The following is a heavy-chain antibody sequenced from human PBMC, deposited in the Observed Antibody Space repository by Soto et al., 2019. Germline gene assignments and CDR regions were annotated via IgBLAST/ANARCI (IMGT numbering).Heavy chain of an antibody. D-gene: IGHD1-1*01. J-gene: IGHJ3*02. Sequence: QVQLVESGGGWVQPGRSLRLSCEATGFSFTTYGMHWVRHAPGKGLEWVAVIGYDGNNKYYADSVDGRFTISRDNAKNTDYLQMKSLRVDDTAVYYCARGGVTGIVGIFGSPLDIWGQGTVVTVSS. V-gene: IGHV3-33*01. CDR2: IGYDGNNK. CDR1: GFSFTTYG. CDR3: ARGGVTGIVGIFGSPLDI.